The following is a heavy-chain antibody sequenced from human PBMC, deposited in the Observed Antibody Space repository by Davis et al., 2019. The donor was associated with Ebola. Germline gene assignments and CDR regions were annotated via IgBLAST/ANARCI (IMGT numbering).Heavy chain of an antibody. CDR2: IFDSDSI. V-gene: IGHV4-39*02. D-gene: IGHD3-16*01. J-gene: IGHJ5*02. CDR1: GGSVSSNSDY. CDR3: ARGLYDFESHNWFDP. Sequence: SETLSLTCTVSGGSVSSNSDYWGWIRQPPGKGLEWIGTIFDSDSIYYNPSLKSRVTISVDTSMNHFSLTLTSVTAADTAVYYCARGLYDFESHNWFDPWGQGTLLIVSS.